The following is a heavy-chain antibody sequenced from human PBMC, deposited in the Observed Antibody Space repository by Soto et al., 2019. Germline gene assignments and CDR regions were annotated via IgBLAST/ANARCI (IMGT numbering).Heavy chain of an antibody. V-gene: IGHV3-33*01. CDR1: EFTFSSYG. CDR3: AIDPNDYIWGSYRSAYAFDI. CDR2: IWYDGSNK. D-gene: IGHD3-16*02. Sequence: GGSLRISCAASEFTFSSYGMHWVRQAPGKGLEWVAVIWYDGSNKYYADSVKGRFTISRDNSKNTPYLQMNSLRAEGTAVYYCAIDPNDYIWGSYRSAYAFDIWGQGTMVTVSS. J-gene: IGHJ3*02.